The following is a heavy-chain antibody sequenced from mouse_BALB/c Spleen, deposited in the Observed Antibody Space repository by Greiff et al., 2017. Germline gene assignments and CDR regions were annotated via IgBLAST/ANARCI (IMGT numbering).Heavy chain of an antibody. V-gene: IGHV5-4*02. J-gene: IGHJ3*01. CDR3: ARDRETYYRYDVGFAY. D-gene: IGHD2-14*01. CDR2: ISDGGSYT. Sequence: EVQLVESGGGLVKPGGSLKLSCAASGFTFSDYYMYWVRQTPEKRLEWVATISDGGSYTYYPDSVKGRFTISRDNAKNNLYLQMSSLKSEDTAMYYCARDRETYYRYDVGFAYWGQGTLVTVSA. CDR1: GFTFSDYY.